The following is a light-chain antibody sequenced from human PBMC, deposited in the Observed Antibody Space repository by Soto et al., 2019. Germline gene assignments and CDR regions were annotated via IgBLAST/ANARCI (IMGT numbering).Light chain of an antibody. J-gene: IGLJ2*01. Sequence: QSALTQPPSASGSPGQSVTISCTGTSSDVGGYNYVSWYQQHPGKAPKLMIYEGSKRPSRVPDRFSGSKSGNTAPLTVSGLQAEDESDYYCSAYAGSNNVVVFGGGTKRTVL. V-gene: IGLV2-8*01. CDR1: SSDVGGYNY. CDR2: EGS. CDR3: SAYAGSNNVVV.